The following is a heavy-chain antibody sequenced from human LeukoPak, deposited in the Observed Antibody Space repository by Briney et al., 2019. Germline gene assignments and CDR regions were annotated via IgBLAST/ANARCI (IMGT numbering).Heavy chain of an antibody. J-gene: IGHJ6*03. Sequence: WASVKVSCKASGYTFTSYDINWVRQATGQGLEWMGWMNPNSGNTGYAQKFQGRVTMTRNTSISTAYMELSSLRSEDTAVYYCARRKPTENYYDILTGYPYYYYYYMDVWGKGTTVTISS. CDR3: ARRKPTENYYDILTGYPYYYYYYMDV. CDR1: GYTFTSYD. V-gene: IGHV1-8*01. D-gene: IGHD3-9*01. CDR2: MNPNSGNT.